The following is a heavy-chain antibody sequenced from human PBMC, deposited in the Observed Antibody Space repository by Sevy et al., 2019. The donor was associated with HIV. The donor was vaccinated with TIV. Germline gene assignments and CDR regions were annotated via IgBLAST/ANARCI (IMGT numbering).Heavy chain of an antibody. V-gene: IGHV3-7*04. D-gene: IGHD2-21*02. CDR1: GFTFSNFW. Sequence: GGSLRLSCAASGFTFSNFWMSWVRQAPGKGLEWVANINQDGSNIYYVDFVKGRFSISIDNTENSVFLQMNGLGAEDTAVYYGVRAVGGADAYWGQGTLVTVSS. CDR2: INQDGSNI. J-gene: IGHJ4*02. CDR3: VRAVGGADAY.